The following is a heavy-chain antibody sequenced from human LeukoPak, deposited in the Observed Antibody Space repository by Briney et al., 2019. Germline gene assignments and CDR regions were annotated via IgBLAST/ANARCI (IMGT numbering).Heavy chain of an antibody. CDR2: ISHSGST. J-gene: IGHJ4*02. D-gene: IGHD3-22*01. CDR1: GYSISSGFH. V-gene: IGHV4-38-2*02. CDR3: ARYYDLSGGAY. Sequence: SETLSLTCTVSGYSISSGFHWAWIRQPPGRGLEWIGSISHSGSTHFNPSLKSRLIISLDTSKNQFSLKLTSATATDTAVYYCARYYDLSGGAYWGQGTLVTVSS.